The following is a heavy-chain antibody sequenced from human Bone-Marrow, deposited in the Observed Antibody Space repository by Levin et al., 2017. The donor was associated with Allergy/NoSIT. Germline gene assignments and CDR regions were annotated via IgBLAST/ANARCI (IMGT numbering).Heavy chain of an antibody. CDR3: ARGGVVYAMGYFYYGMDV. J-gene: IGHJ6*02. D-gene: IGHD2-8*01. CDR2: IKHDGSDK. CDR1: GFTFTTYW. V-gene: IGHV3-7*01. Sequence: GGSLRLSCTASGFTFTTYWMTWVRQAPGKGLEWVARIKHDGSDKYFVDSVKGRFTVSRDNAKKSLYLHMNSLGVEDTAVYFCARGGVVYAMGYFYYGMDVWGQGTTVTVS.